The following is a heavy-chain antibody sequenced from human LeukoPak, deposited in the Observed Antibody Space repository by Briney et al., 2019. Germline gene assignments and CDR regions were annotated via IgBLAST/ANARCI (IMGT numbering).Heavy chain of an antibody. J-gene: IGHJ4*02. CDR1: GYSISRGPYY. CDR3: ATGGYSSSWYSWGYFDY. D-gene: IGHD6-13*01. Sequence: SETLSLTCTVSGYSISRGPYYWGWIRQPPGKGLEWIGTIYHNGSTYYNPPLNSRVTISVDTSKNQFSLRLNSVTAADTAVYYCATGGYSSSWYSWGYFDYRGQGTLVAVSS. CDR2: IYHNGST. V-gene: IGHV4-38-2*02.